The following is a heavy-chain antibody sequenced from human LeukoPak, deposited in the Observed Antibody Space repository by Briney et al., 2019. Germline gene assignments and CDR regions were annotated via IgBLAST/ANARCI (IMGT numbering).Heavy chain of an antibody. J-gene: IGHJ4*02. D-gene: IGHD1-7*01. CDR2: IYHSGST. Sequence: SETLSLTCAVSGYSISSGYYWGWIRQPPGKGLEWIGSIYHSGSTYYNPPLKSRVTISVDTSKNQFSLKLTSATAADTAVYYCARLHWNSNYWGQGTLVTVSS. CDR1: GYSISSGYY. CDR3: ARLHWNSNY. V-gene: IGHV4-38-2*01.